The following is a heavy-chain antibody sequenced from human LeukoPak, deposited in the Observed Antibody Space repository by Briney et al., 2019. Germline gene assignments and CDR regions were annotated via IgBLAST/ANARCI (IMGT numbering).Heavy chain of an antibody. CDR3: ARGPIMAAAGTGNWFDP. Sequence: SETLSLTCTVSGGSISSYYWSWIRQPPGKGLEWIGYIYYSGSTNYNPSLKSRVTISVDTSKHHFSLKLSSVTAADTAVYYCARGPIMAAAGTGNWFDPWGQGTLVTVSS. CDR2: IYYSGST. D-gene: IGHD6-13*01. V-gene: IGHV4-59*01. CDR1: GGSISSYY. J-gene: IGHJ5*02.